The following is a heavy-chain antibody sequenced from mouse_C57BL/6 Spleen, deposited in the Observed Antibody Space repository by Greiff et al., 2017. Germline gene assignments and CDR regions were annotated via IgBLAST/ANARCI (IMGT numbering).Heavy chain of an antibody. V-gene: IGHV1-4*01. CDR2: INPSSGYT. CDR1: GYTFPSYT. J-gene: IGHJ4*01. CDR3: ARRGPGAMDY. Sequence: VQLQQSGAELARPGAPVKMSCKAPGYTFPSYTLHWVNQRPGQGLEWIGYINPSSGYTKNNHKFKDKATLTADQSSSTAYMQLSSLTSEDAADYCCARRGPGAMDYWGQGTSVTVSS.